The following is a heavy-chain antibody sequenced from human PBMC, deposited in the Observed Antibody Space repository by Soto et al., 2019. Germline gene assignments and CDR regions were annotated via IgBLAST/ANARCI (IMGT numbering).Heavy chain of an antibody. CDR2: IYHSGST. J-gene: IGHJ4*02. V-gene: IGHV4-30-2*01. D-gene: IGHD5-18*01. CDR3: ARDNRLAMVSDYYFDY. CDR1: GGSISSGGYS. Sequence: SETLSLTCAVSGGSISSGGYSWSWIRQPPGKGLEWIGYIYHSGSTYYNPSLKSRVTISVDRSKNQFSLKLSSLRSEDTAVYYCARDNRLAMVSDYYFDYWGQGTLVTVSS.